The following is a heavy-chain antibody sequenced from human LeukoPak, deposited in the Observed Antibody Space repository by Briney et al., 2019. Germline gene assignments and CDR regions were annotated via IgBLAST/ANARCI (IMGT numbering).Heavy chain of an antibody. V-gene: IGHV3-7*01. CDR1: GFTFSSYW. Sequence: GGSLRLSCAASGFTFSSYWMSWVRQAPGKGLEWVANIKQDGSEKYYVDSVKGRFTISRDNAKNSLYLQTNSLRAEDTAVYYCARDGLYYDFWSGSRAYYYYGMDVWGQGTTVTVSS. J-gene: IGHJ6*02. D-gene: IGHD3-3*01. CDR3: ARDGLYYDFWSGSRAYYYYGMDV. CDR2: IKQDGSEK.